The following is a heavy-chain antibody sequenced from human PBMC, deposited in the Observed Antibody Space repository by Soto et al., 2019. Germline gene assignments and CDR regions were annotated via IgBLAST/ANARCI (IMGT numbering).Heavy chain of an antibody. CDR2: ISSSSSYT. CDR1: GFTFSDYY. J-gene: IGHJ5*02. D-gene: IGHD3-10*01. V-gene: IGHV3-11*05. Sequence: QVQLVESGGGLVKPGGSLRLSCAASGFTFSDYYMSWIRQAPGKGLEWVSYISSSSSYTNYADSVKGRFTISRDNAKTPLDLQMTSLTAEAPGLYYCARGSETPMVPGVITCGFDPWCQGTLVTVPS. CDR3: ARGSETPMVPGVITCGFDP.